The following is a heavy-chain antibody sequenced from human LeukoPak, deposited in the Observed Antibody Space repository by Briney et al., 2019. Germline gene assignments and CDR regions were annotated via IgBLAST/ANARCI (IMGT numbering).Heavy chain of an antibody. V-gene: IGHV3-48*01. CDR3: TKDAGYSSGREFDS. J-gene: IGHJ4*02. Sequence: GGSLRLSCAASGFNFNNYGMNWARQAPGKGLEWVSYISGSSSAIYYADSVKGRFTISRDNSKNTLFLQMNSLRAENTAVYYCTKDAGYSSGREFDSWGQGTLVIVSS. CDR1: GFNFNNYG. CDR2: ISGSSSAI. D-gene: IGHD6-19*01.